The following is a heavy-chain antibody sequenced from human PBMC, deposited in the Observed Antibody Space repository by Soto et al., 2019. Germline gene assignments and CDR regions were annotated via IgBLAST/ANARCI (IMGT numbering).Heavy chain of an antibody. Sequence: QVQLVQSGAEVKKPGSSVKVSCKTSGGTSYAVDWVRQAPGQGLEWMGGIIPMIGTTNYAEKFEGRLTITADESASTAYMELRGLRSDDTAVYYCASELEGAFDVWGLGTRVTVSA. J-gene: IGHJ3*01. CDR3: ASELEGAFDV. V-gene: IGHV1-69*01. CDR2: IIPMIGTT. CDR1: GGTSYA. D-gene: IGHD1-1*01.